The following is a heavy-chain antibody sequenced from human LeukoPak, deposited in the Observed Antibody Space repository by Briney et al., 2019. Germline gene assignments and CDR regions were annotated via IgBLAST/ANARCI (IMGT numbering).Heavy chain of an antibody. CDR2: IIPIFGTA. CDR3: ARYLHLGELSLYNYYYGMDV. Sequence: SVKVSCKASGGTFSSYAISWVRQAPGQGLEWMGGIIPIFGTANYAQKFQGRVTITADESTSTAYMELSSLRSEDTAVYYCARYLHLGELSLYNYYYGMDVWGQGTTVTVSS. J-gene: IGHJ6*02. D-gene: IGHD3-16*02. V-gene: IGHV1-69*01. CDR1: GGTFSSYA.